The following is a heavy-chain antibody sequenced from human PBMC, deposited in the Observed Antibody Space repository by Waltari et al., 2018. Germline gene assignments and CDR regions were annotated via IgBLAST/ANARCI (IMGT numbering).Heavy chain of an antibody. J-gene: IGHJ6*02. V-gene: IGHV3-30-3*02. Sequence: QVQLVESGGGVVQPGRSLRLPCAASGFTFSSYAMHWVRPAPGKGVEWVAVIAYDGSNKYYADSVKGRFTISRDNSKNTLYLQMNSLRAEDTAVYYCAKTPGMDVWGQGTTVTVSS. CDR2: IAYDGSNK. CDR1: GFTFSSYA. CDR3: AKTPGMDV.